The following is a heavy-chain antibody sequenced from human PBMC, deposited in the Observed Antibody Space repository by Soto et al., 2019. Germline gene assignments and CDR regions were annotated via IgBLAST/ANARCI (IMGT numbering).Heavy chain of an antibody. J-gene: IGHJ5*02. V-gene: IGHV1-46*01. D-gene: IGHD3-16*02. CDR1: GDTFTSYY. CDR2: INPHGGST. CDR3: ARLSGGRFGIITEGANWFDP. Sequence: GSSVKVSCKAPGDTFTSYYLNWVRQAPGQGLEWMGVINPHGGSTKYAQKFQGRITMTRDTSRSTVYMELSSLRSDDTAIYYCARLSGGRFGIITEGANWFDPWGQGTRVTVSS.